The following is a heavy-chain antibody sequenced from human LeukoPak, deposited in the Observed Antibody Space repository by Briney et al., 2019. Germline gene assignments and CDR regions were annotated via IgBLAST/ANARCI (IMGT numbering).Heavy chain of an antibody. CDR3: AARPRMPPRFDY. D-gene: IGHD1-14*01. CDR1: GFTFSSYP. CDR2: ISNGGGSA. J-gene: IGHJ4*02. Sequence: GGSLRLSCAASGFTFSSYPMSWVRQAPGKGLQWVSAISNGGGSAYFADSVKGRFTISRDNSKSTLYLQMNSLRAEDTAIYYCAARPRMPPRFDYWGQGTLVTVSS. V-gene: IGHV3-23*01.